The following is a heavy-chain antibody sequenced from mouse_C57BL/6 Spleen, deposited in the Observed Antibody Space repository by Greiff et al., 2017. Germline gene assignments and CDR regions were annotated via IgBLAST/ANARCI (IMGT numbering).Heavy chain of an antibody. CDR3: ARGLPWFAY. CDR2: INPSTGGT. J-gene: IGHJ3*01. Sequence: VQLKQSGPELVKPGASVKISCKASGYSFTGYYMHWVKQSPEKSLEWIGEINPSTGGTTYNQKFKAKATLTVDKSSSTAYMQLKSLTSEDSAVYYCARGLPWFAYWGQGTLVTVSA. V-gene: IGHV1-42*01. CDR1: GYSFTGYY.